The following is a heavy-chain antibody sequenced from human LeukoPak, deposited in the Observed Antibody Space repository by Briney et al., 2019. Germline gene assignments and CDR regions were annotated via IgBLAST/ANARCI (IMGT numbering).Heavy chain of an antibody. CDR1: GGSISSGGYY. J-gene: IGHJ5*02. Sequence: SETLSLTCTVSGGSISSGGYYWSWIRQPPGKGLEWIGYIYHSRSTYYNPSLKSRVTISVDRSKNQFSLKLSSVTAADTAVYYCAERSSGGWFDPWGQGTLVTVSS. CDR3: AERSSGGWFDP. CDR2: IYHSRST. V-gene: IGHV4-30-2*01. D-gene: IGHD1-26*01.